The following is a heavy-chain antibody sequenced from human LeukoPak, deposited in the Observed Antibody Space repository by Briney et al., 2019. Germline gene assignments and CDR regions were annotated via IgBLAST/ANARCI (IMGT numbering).Heavy chain of an antibody. CDR3: ARDRAHGTDYFDY. Sequence: ASVKVSCKASGYTFSNYGITWVRQAPGQGLEGMGWISGYNGNTNYAQKLQGRVTVTTDTSTSTAYMELRSLRSDDTALYYCARDRAHGTDYFDYWGQGTLVTVSS. D-gene: IGHD3-10*01. V-gene: IGHV1-18*01. CDR1: GYTFSNYG. CDR2: ISGYNGNT. J-gene: IGHJ4*02.